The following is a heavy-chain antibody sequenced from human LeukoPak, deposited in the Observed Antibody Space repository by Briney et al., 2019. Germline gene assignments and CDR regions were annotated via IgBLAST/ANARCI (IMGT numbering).Heavy chain of an antibody. CDR2: IYYSGST. CDR3: ARVKGWGGYDVRGYYYMDV. J-gene: IGHJ6*03. CDR1: GGSISSYY. V-gene: IGHV4-59*08. Sequence: SETLSLTCTVSGGSISSYYWSWIRQPPGKGLEWVGYIYYSGSTNYNPSLKSRVTISVDTSKNQLSLKLSSVTAADTGVYYCARVKGWGGYDVRGYYYMDVWGKGTTVTVSS. D-gene: IGHD5-12*01.